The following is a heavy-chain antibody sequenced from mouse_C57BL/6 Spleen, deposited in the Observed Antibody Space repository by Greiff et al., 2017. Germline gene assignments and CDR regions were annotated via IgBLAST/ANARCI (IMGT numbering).Heavy chain of an antibody. V-gene: IGHV1-80*01. Sequence: QVQLQQSGAELVKPGASVKISCKASGYAFSSYWMNWVKQRPGKGLEWIGQIYPGDGDTNYNGKFKGKATLTADKSSSTAYMQLSSLTSEDSAVYFCARSGAKGGPFDYWGQGTTLTVSS. CDR3: ARSGAKGGPFDY. D-gene: IGHD3-1*01. J-gene: IGHJ2*01. CDR1: GYAFSSYW. CDR2: IYPGDGDT.